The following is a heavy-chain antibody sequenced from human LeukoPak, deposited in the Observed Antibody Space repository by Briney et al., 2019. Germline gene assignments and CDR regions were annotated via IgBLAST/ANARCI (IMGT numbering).Heavy chain of an antibody. CDR1: GGTFSSYA. Sequence: ASVKVSCKASGGTFSSYAIGWVRQAPGQGLEWMGGIIPIFGTANYAQKFQGRVTITADASTNTAYMELSILRSEDTAVYYCARGTSGYSYGYFYYYAMDVWGQGTTVTVSS. CDR3: ARGTSGYSYGYFYYYAMDV. D-gene: IGHD5-18*01. CDR2: IIPIFGTA. V-gene: IGHV1-69*13. J-gene: IGHJ6*02.